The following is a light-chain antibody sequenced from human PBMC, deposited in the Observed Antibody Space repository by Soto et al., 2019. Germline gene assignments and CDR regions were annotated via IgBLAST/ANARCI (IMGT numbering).Light chain of an antibody. CDR2: DAS. J-gene: IGKJ2*01. CDR3: QQRSNWPPI. Sequence: EIVLTQSPATLSLSPGERATLSCRASQSVSSYLAWYQQKPGQAPRLLIYDASNRATGIPARFSGSGSGTDLTLTIRSLEPEDFGVYYCQQRSNWPPIFGQGTKLEIK. V-gene: IGKV3-11*01. CDR1: QSVSSY.